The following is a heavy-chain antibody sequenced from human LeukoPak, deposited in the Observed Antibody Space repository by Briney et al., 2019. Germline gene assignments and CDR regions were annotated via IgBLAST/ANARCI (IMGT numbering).Heavy chain of an antibody. Sequence: SETLSLTCTVSGGSISTSNYYWGWIRQPPGKGREWIGNIFYSGSTYDNPSLKSRVTISVDSSKNQVSLKLSSVTAADTAVYYCASSRVGAPSPWFDPWGQGTLVTVSS. J-gene: IGHJ5*02. CDR1: GGSISTSNYY. D-gene: IGHD1-26*01. V-gene: IGHV4-39*01. CDR2: IFYSGST. CDR3: ASSRVGAPSPWFDP.